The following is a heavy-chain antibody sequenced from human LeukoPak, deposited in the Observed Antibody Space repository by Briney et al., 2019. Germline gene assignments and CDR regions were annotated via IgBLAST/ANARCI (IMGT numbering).Heavy chain of an antibody. CDR1: GFTFSSYA. V-gene: IGHV3-23*01. CDR2: ISGSGGGT. J-gene: IGHJ5*02. Sequence: GGSLRLSCAASGFTFSSYAMSWVRQAPGKGLEWVSAISGSGGGTYYADSVKGRFTISRDNSKNTPYLQMNSITAEDTAVYYCAKASVPDILNCFDPWGQGTLVTVSS. CDR3: AKASVPDILNCFDP. D-gene: IGHD2-15*01.